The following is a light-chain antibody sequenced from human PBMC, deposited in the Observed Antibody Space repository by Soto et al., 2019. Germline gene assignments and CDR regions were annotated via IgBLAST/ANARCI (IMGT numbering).Light chain of an antibody. CDR1: QSVGSL. CDR3: QQSYSLPYT. V-gene: IGKV1-39*01. J-gene: IGKJ2*01. CDR2: AAS. Sequence: DIQMTQSPSSLSASVGDRVTITCRASQSVGSLLNWFQQKPGKAPKLLIYAASTLQSGAPSRFSGSGAGTDFTLIISSLQPEDLATYYCQQSYSLPYTFGQGTKLEI.